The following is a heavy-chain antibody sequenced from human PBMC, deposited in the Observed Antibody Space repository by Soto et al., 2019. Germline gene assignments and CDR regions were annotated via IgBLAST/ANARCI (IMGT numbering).Heavy chain of an antibody. CDR2: FIPILGIA. J-gene: IGHJ4*02. CDR3: ARSGYSYGYYDY. D-gene: IGHD5-18*01. CDR1: GGTFSSYT. V-gene: IGHV1-69*02. Sequence: QVQLVQSGAEVKKPGSSVKVSCKASGGTFSSYTISWVRQAPGQGLEWMGRFIPILGIANYAQKFHGRVTINAEKSTSTAYIELSSLRSEDTAVYSCARSGYSYGYYDYWGQGPLVTVSS.